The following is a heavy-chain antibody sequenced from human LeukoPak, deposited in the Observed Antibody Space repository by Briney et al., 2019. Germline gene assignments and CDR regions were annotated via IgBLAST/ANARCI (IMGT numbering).Heavy chain of an antibody. CDR3: ARDVGRYLYYYGMDV. Sequence: ASVKVSCKASGYTFTSYYMHWVRQAPGQGLEWMGIINPSGGSTSYVQKFQGRVTMTRDTSTSTVYMELSSLRSEDTAVYYCARDVGRYLYYYGMDVWGQGTTVTVSS. CDR1: GYTFTSYY. CDR2: INPSGGST. V-gene: IGHV1-46*01. J-gene: IGHJ6*02. D-gene: IGHD3-9*01.